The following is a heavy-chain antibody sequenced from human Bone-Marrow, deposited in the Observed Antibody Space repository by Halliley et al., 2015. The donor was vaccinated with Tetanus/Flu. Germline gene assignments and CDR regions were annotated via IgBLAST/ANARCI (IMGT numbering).Heavy chain of an antibody. V-gene: IGHV3-23*01. Sequence: SLRLSCAASGFSFSSYAMTWVRQAPGKGLEWVSTITNSGGSTYYADSVKGRFTISRDNSKNTLYLQMNSLRAEDTAVYYCTTYTASGDWGQGTLVTVSS. CDR3: TTYTASGD. J-gene: IGHJ4*02. CDR1: GFSFSSYA. CDR2: ITNSGGST. D-gene: IGHD2-2*02.